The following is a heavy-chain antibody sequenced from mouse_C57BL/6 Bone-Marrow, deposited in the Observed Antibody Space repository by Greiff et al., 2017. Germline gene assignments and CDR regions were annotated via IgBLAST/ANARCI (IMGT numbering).Heavy chain of an antibody. Sequence: EVQVVESGGGLVKPGGSLKLSCAASGFTFSSYAMSWVRQTPEKRLEWVATISDGGSYTYYPDNVKGRFTISRDNAKNNQYLQMSHLKSEDTAMYYCAREILRYAMDYWGQGTSVTVSS. CDR2: ISDGGSYT. V-gene: IGHV5-4*01. CDR1: GFTFSSYA. D-gene: IGHD1-1*01. CDR3: AREILRYAMDY. J-gene: IGHJ4*01.